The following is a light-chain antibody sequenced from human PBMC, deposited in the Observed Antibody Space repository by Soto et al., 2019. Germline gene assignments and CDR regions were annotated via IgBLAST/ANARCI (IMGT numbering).Light chain of an antibody. Sequence: DIQMTQSPSTLSGSVGDRVTITCRASQTISSWLAWYQQKPGKAPNLLIYKASTLKSGVPSRFSGSGSGTEFTLTISSLQPDDFATYYCQNYNSYSEAFGQGTKVELK. V-gene: IGKV1-5*03. J-gene: IGKJ1*01. CDR3: QNYNSYSEA. CDR1: QTISSW. CDR2: KAS.